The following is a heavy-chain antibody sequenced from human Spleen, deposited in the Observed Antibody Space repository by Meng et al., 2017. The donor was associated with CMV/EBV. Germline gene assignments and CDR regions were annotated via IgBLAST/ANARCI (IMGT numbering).Heavy chain of an antibody. CDR3: ARVGGYCTSMGCYSHHHHGLDV. J-gene: IGHJ6*02. D-gene: IGHD2-2*03. V-gene: IGHV3-49*04. Sequence: GESLKISCKASGFTFGEYAMSWVRQAPGKGLEWVGFIRSKTYGGTIEYAASVKGRFTISRDDSKNIAYLQMNSLKAEDTAVYYCARVGGYCTSMGCYSHHHHGLDVWGQGTTVTVSS. CDR2: IRSKTYGGTI. CDR1: GFTFGEYA.